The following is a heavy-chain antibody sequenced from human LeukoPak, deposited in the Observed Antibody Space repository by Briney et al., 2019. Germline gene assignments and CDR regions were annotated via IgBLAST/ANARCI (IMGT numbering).Heavy chain of an antibody. CDR3: ARDPSDIVVVPAAQANWFDP. J-gene: IGHJ5*02. CDR1: GYTFTGYY. D-gene: IGHD2-2*01. Sequence: ASVKVSCKASGYTFTGYYIHWVRQAPGQGLEWMGWINPNSGGTNYAQKFQGRVTMTRDTSISTAYMELSRLRSDDTAVYYCARDPSDIVVVPAAQANWFDPWGQGTLVTVSS. CDR2: INPNSGGT. V-gene: IGHV1-2*02.